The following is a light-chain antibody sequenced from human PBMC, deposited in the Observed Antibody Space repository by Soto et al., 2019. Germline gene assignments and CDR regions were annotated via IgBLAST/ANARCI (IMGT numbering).Light chain of an antibody. J-gene: IGKJ3*01. Sequence: DIQMTQSPSSLSASVGDRVTITCRASQSITTYLNWYRQKPGKAPKLLIYAASSLQSGVPSRFSGSGSETEFTLSITSLQPDDFAIYFCQQSYTAPYTFGPGTKVEIK. CDR3: QQSYTAPYT. V-gene: IGKV1-39*01. CDR2: AAS. CDR1: QSITTY.